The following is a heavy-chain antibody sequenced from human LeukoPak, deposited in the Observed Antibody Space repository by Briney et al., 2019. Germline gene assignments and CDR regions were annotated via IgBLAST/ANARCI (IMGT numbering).Heavy chain of an antibody. CDR3: AKSNGYGLVDI. D-gene: IGHD3-10*01. CDR2: INHSGST. V-gene: IGHV4-34*01. CDR1: GGPFSGYY. Sequence: SETLSLTCAVYGGPFSGYYWSWIRQPPGKGLEWIGEINHSGSTNYNPSLKSRVTISVDTSKNQFSLKLSSVTAADTAVYYCAKSNGYGLVDIWGQGTMVTVSS. J-gene: IGHJ3*02.